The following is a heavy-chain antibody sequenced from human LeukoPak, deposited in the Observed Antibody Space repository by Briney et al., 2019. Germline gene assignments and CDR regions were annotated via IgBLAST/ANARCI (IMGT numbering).Heavy chain of an antibody. CDR2: INDRGNT. D-gene: IGHD6-13*01. CDR1: GGPFSGHY. CDR3: ARVPTSSWPSPDF. J-gene: IGHJ4*02. Sequence: SETLSLTCAVYGGPFSGHYWSWVRQPPGKGLEWIGEINDRGNTNYNPSLTSRVTTSVDTSKNQFSLKLTSATAADTAVYYCARVPTSSWPSPDFWGQGTLVTVSS. V-gene: IGHV4-34*01.